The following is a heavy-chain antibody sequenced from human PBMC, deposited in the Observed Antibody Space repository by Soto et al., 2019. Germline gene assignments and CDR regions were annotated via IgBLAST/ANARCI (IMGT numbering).Heavy chain of an antibody. CDR3: ARGRYSSSAGDY. Sequence: QVQLQESGPGLVKPSQTLSLTCTVSGGSISCGGYYWSWIRQHPGQGLEWIGYIYYSGSTFYNPSLKSRVTISVVTSKNQFSLKLSSVTAADTAVYYCARGRYSSSAGDYWGQGTLVTVSS. J-gene: IGHJ4*02. CDR1: GGSISCGGYY. CDR2: IYYSGST. D-gene: IGHD6-6*01. V-gene: IGHV4-31*03.